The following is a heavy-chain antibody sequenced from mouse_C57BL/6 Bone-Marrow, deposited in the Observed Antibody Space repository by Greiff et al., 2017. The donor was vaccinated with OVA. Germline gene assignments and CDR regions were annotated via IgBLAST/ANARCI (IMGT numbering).Heavy chain of an antibody. CDR3: ADSSGYVPFAY. J-gene: IGHJ3*01. D-gene: IGHD3-2*02. V-gene: IGHV1-81*01. CDR1: GYTFTSYG. Sequence: VKLMESGAELARPGASVKLSCKASGYTFTSYGISWVKQRTGQGLEWIGEIYPRSGNTYYNEKFKGKATLTADKSSSTAYMELRSLTSEDSAVYFCADSSGYVPFAYWGQGTLVTVSA. CDR2: IYPRSGNT.